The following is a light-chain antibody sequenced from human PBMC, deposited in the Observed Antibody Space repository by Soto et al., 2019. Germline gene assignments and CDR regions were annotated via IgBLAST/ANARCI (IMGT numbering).Light chain of an antibody. CDR1: QSISGS. Sequence: DIQMTQSPSTLSASVGDRVTITCRASQSISGSMAWYLQKPGKAPKLLIYEASNLKSGVPSRFSGSGSGTEYTLTISSLQPDDSASYYCQQYNGSWTFGQGTRVEIK. J-gene: IGKJ1*01. CDR3: QQYNGSWT. CDR2: EAS. V-gene: IGKV1-5*03.